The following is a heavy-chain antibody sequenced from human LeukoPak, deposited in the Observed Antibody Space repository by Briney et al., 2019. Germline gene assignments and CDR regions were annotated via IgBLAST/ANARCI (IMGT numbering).Heavy chain of an antibody. CDR3: ARFALRTPPTD. CDR2: ISSSSSYI. J-gene: IGHJ4*02. CDR1: GFTFSTYS. D-gene: IGHD1-1*01. Sequence: GGSLRLSCAASGFTFSTYSMNWVRQAPGKGLEWVSSISSSSSYIYYADSVKGRFTISRDNAKNSLYLQMNSLRAEDTAVYYCARFALRTPPTDWGQGTLVTVSS. V-gene: IGHV3-21*01.